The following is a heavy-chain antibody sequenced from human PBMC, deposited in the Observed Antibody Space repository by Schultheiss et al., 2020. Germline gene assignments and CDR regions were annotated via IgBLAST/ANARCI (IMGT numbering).Heavy chain of an antibody. CDR3: ARDYGVYYDFWSGYYRNPNWFDP. D-gene: IGHD3-3*01. Sequence: GGSLRLSCAASGFTFSSYGMHWVRQAPGKGLEWVAVIWYDGSNKYYADSVKGRFTISRDNSKNTLYLQMNSLRAEDTAVYYCARDYGVYYDFWSGYYRNPNWFDPWGQGPLVTGYS. V-gene: IGHV3-33*08. J-gene: IGHJ5*02. CDR2: IWYDGSNK. CDR1: GFTFSSYG.